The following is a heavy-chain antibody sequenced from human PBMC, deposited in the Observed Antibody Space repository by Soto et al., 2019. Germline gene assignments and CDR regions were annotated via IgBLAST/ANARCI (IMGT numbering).Heavy chain of an antibody. D-gene: IGHD2-15*01. CDR3: AAGGVLPRYY. J-gene: IGHJ4*02. V-gene: IGHV4-30-2*01. CDR1: GGSISSGGYS. Sequence: QLQLQESGSGLVKTSQTLSLTCAVSGGSISSGGYSWSWIRQPPGKGLEWIGYIYHSGSTYYNPPLKSRVTISVDRSKNQFSPELSSVTAADTAVYYCAAGGVLPRYYWGQGTLVTVSS. CDR2: IYHSGST.